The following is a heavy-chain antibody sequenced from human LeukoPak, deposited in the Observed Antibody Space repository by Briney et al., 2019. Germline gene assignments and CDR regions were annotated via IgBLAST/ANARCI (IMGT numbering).Heavy chain of an antibody. CDR2: IIPMFGTA. CDR1: GGTFSNYA. CDR3: ATVANYYDSSGSVDY. D-gene: IGHD3-22*01. J-gene: IGHJ4*02. V-gene: IGHV1-69*06. Sequence: SVKVSCKTSGGTFSNYAFSWVRQAPGQGLEWMGGIIPMFGTANYAQKFQGRVTMTEDTSTDTAYMELSSLRSEDTAVYYCATVANYYDSSGSVDYWGQGTLVTVSS.